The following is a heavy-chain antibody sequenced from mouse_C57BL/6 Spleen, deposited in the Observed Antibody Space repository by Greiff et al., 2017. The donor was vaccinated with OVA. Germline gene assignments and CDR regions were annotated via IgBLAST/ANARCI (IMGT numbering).Heavy chain of an antibody. D-gene: IGHD1-2*01. CDR2: IDPSDSYT. J-gene: IGHJ1*03. V-gene: IGHV1-50*01. CDR3: ARRTSLLRYFDV. CDR1: GYTFTSYW. Sequence: QVQLQQPGAELVKPGASVKLSCKASGYTFTSYWMQWVKQRPGQGLEWIGEIDPSDSYTNYNQKFKRKATLTVDTSSSTAYMQLSSLTSEDSAVYYCARRTSLLRYFDVWGTGTTVTVSS.